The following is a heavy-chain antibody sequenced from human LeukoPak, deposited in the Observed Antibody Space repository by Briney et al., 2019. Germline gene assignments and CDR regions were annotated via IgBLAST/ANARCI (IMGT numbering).Heavy chain of an antibody. D-gene: IGHD6-13*01. CDR2: ISSSSSYI. CDR3: ARDLYSSSWYLSPQRLTPTYSFDY. CDR1: GFTFSSYS. V-gene: IGHV3-21*01. J-gene: IGHJ4*02. Sequence: GGSLRLSCAASGFTFSSYSMNWVRQAPGKGLEWVSSISSSSSYIYYADSVKGRFTISRDNAKNSLYLQMNSLRAEDTAVYYCARDLYSSSWYLSPQRLTPTYSFDYWGQGTLVTVSS.